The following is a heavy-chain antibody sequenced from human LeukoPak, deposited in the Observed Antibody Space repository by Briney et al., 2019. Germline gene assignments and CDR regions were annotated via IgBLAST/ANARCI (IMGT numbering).Heavy chain of an antibody. CDR2: ISSSSSYI. CDR3: ARDEQLDDYYYYYYMDV. CDR1: GFTFSSYA. J-gene: IGHJ6*03. D-gene: IGHD6-6*01. Sequence: GGSLRLSCAASGFTFSSYAMHWVRQAPGKGLEWVSFISSSSSYIYYADSVKGRFTISRDNAKNSLYLQMNSLRAEDTAVYYCARDEQLDDYYYYYYMDVWGTGTTVTVSS. V-gene: IGHV3-21*01.